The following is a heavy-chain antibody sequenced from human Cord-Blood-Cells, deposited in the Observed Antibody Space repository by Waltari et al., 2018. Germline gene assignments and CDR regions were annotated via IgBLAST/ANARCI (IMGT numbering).Heavy chain of an antibody. J-gene: IGHJ4*02. V-gene: IGHV3-23*01. D-gene: IGHD3-3*01. Sequence: EVQLLESGGGLVQPGGSLRLSCAASGFTFSSYAMSWVRQAPGKGREWVSAISGSGGSTYYADSVKGRFTISRDNSKNTLYLQMNSLRAEDTAVYYCAKEPTGDFWSGYYLDYWGQGTLVTVSS. CDR1: GFTFSSYA. CDR2: ISGSGGST. CDR3: AKEPTGDFWSGYYLDY.